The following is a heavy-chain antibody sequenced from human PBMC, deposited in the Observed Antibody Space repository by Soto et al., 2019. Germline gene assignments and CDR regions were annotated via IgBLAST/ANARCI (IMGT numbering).Heavy chain of an antibody. V-gene: IGHV1-69*12. CDR3: ASQQLGPSYYYGMDV. CDR1: GGTFNSYA. J-gene: IGHJ6*02. D-gene: IGHD6-6*01. CDR2: TIPIFRTA. Sequence: QVQLGQSGAEVKMPGSSVKVSCKASGGTFNSYAISWVRQAPGQGLEWMGGTIPIFRTADYAQKFQGRVTITADESTSTAYMELSSLRSEDTAEYYCASQQLGPSYYYGMDVWGQGTTVTVSS.